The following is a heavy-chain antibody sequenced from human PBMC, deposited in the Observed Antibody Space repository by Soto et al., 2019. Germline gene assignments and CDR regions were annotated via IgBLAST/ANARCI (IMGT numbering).Heavy chain of an antibody. D-gene: IGHD4-17*01. CDR1: GFTFSSYS. J-gene: IGHJ6*03. V-gene: IGHV3-48*01. CDR2: ISSSSSTI. CDR3: ARSPQDYGDLYYYYYMDV. Sequence: GGSLRLSCAASGFTFSSYSMNWVRQAPGKGLEWVSYISSSSSTIYYADSVKGRFTISKDNAKNSLYLQMNSLRAEDTAVYYCARSPQDYGDLYYYYYMDVWGKGTTVTVSS.